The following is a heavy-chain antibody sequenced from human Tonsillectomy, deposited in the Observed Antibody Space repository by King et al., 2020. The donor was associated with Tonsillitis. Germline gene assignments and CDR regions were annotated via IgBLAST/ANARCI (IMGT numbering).Heavy chain of an antibody. Sequence: QLVQSGAEVKKPGASVKVSCKASGYTFTGQYMHWVRQAPGEGLEWMGWINPNSGDTNYAQKFQGRVTMTRDTSMSTAYMDLSRLRSDDTAVYYCARGQPPFYYYDGMDVWGQGNTVTVSS. V-gene: IGHV1-2*02. J-gene: IGHJ6*02. CDR3: ARGQPPFYYYDGMDV. D-gene: IGHD2-2*01. CDR1: GYTFTGQY. CDR2: INPNSGDT.